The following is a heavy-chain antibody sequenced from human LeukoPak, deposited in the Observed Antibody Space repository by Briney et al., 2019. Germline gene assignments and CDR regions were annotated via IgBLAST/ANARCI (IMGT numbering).Heavy chain of an antibody. Sequence: ASVKVSCKASGYSFTSHYMHWVRQAPGQGLEWMGLINPSGSSTLYAQKFQGRVTMTRDMSTTTDYMELSSLRSEDTAVYYCARVGYSSSWIFDYWGQGTLVTVSS. CDR3: ARVGYSSSWIFDY. V-gene: IGHV1-46*01. D-gene: IGHD6-13*01. CDR2: INPSGSST. J-gene: IGHJ4*02. CDR1: GYSFTSHY.